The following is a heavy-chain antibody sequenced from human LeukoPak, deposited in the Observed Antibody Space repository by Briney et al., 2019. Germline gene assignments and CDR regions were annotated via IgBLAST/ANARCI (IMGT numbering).Heavy chain of an antibody. CDR2: INPNSDGT. J-gene: IGHJ4*02. CDR1: GYTFTGYF. CDR3: AKDERYDSSGYPFDY. V-gene: IGHV1-2*06. D-gene: IGHD3-22*01. Sequence: ASVKVSCKASGYTFTGYFIHWVRQAPGQGLEWMGRINPNSDGTNYAQKFQGRVTMTRDTSISTAYMELNRLRSDDTAVYFCAKDERYDSSGYPFDYWGQGTLVTVSS.